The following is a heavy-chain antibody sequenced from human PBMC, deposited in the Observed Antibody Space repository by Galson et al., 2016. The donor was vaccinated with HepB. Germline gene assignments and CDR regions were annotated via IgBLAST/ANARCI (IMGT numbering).Heavy chain of an antibody. D-gene: IGHD3-22*01. J-gene: IGHJ3*02. CDR3: ASLRSGSYSFDI. CDR1: GFTFSGYA. V-gene: IGHV3-30*03. Sequence: SLRLSCAASGFTFSGYAMHWVRQAPGKGLEWVAVISYDGSNKYHADSVKGRFTISRDNSKNTLYLQMNSLRAEDTAVYYCASLRSGSYSFDIWGQGTLVTVSS. CDR2: ISYDGSNK.